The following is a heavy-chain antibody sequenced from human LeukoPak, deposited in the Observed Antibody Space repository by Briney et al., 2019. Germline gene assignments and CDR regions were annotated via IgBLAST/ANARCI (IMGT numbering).Heavy chain of an antibody. J-gene: IGHJ4*02. CDR1: GFTFSSYA. CDR2: ISSGGGST. CDR3: AKDVGGYYFTYWSGCFDH. Sequence: GGSLRLSGAGSGFTFSSYAMSWVRQAPGKGLEWVSGISSGGGSTYYADSVKGRFTISRDNSKNTLDLEMNSLRAEDTAVYYCAKDVGGYYFTYWSGCFDHWGQGTLVTVSS. V-gene: IGHV3-23*01. D-gene: IGHD3-10*01.